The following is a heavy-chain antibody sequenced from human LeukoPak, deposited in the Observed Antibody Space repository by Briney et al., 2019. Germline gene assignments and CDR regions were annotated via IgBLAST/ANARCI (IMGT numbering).Heavy chain of an antibody. V-gene: IGHV3-53*01. CDR3: ARGVEPLAANTLAY. D-gene: IGHD1-14*01. CDR1: GFTVITND. Sequence: GGSLRLSRAASGFTVITNDMTWVRQAPGKGLEWVSVLYSDGNTKYADSVQGRFTISRDNSKNTLYLEMNSLSPDDTAVYYCARGVEPLAANTLAYWGQGTLVPFCS. J-gene: IGHJ4*02. CDR2: LYSDGNT.